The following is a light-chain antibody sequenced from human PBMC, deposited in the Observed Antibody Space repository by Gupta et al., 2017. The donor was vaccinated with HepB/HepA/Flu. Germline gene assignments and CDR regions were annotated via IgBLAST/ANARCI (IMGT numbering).Light chain of an antibody. CDR3: QAWDISTAV. V-gene: IGLV3-1*01. CDR2: QDS. CDR1: NLRNKY. J-gene: IGLJ2*01. Sequence: SYALTQPPSVSVSPGQTASITCSGDNLRNKYVFWYQQKPGQSPVVVMYQDSQRPSKIPERFSGSNSGNTATLTISGTQAMDEADYYCQAWDISTAVFGGRTKLTVL.